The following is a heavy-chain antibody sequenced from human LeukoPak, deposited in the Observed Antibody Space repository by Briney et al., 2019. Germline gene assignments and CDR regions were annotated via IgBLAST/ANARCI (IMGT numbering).Heavy chain of an antibody. V-gene: IGHV4-39*01. CDR1: GGSISSSSYY. D-gene: IGHD3-10*01. CDR3: ARHVLGRITMVRGAGFMDV. J-gene: IGHJ6*03. Sequence: SETLSLTCTVSGGSISSSSYYWGWIRQPPGKGLEWIGSIYYSGSTYYNPSLKSRVTISVDTSKNQFSLKLSSVTAADTAVYYCARHVLGRITMVRGAGFMDVWGKGTTVTISS. CDR2: IYYSGST.